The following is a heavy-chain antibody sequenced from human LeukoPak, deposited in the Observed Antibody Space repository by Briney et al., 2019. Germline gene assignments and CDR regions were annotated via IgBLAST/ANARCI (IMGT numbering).Heavy chain of an antibody. CDR1: GFTFSSYG. Sequence: PGRSLRLSCAASGFTFSSYGMHWVRQAPGKGLEWVAVISYDGSNKYYADSVKGRFTISRDNSKNTLYLEMNSLRAEDTAVYYCGGGDSSGSPDYWGQGTLVTVSS. D-gene: IGHD3-22*01. J-gene: IGHJ4*02. CDR2: ISYDGSNK. V-gene: IGHV3-30*03. CDR3: GGGDSSGSPDY.